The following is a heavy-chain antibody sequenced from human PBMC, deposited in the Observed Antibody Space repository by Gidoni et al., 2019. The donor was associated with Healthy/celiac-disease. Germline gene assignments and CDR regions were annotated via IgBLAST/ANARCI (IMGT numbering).Heavy chain of an antibody. CDR3: ARDKGDGFYYFDY. Sequence: QVQLQESGTGLVKPSETLSLTCTVSGGSISSYYWSWIRQPPGKGLEWSGYIYYSGSTNYNPSLKSRVTRSVDTSKNQFSLKLSSVTAADTAVYYCARDKGDGFYYFDYWGQGTLVTVSS. D-gene: IGHD3-10*01. CDR1: GGSISSYY. CDR2: IYYSGST. J-gene: IGHJ4*02. V-gene: IGHV4-59*01.